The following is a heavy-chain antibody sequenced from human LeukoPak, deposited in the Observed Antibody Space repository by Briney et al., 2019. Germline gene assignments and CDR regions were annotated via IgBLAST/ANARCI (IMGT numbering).Heavy chain of an antibody. V-gene: IGHV3-21*01. CDR2: ISSSSYI. CDR3: ARSLLWFGANLIWFDS. J-gene: IGHJ5*01. D-gene: IGHD3-10*01. CDR1: GFTFSSYG. Sequence: PGGSLRLSCAASGFTFSSYGMHWVRQAPGKGLEWVSSISSSSYIYYADSVKGRFTISRDNAKNSLYLQMNSLRADDTAVYYCARSLLWFGANLIWFDSWGQGTLVTVSS.